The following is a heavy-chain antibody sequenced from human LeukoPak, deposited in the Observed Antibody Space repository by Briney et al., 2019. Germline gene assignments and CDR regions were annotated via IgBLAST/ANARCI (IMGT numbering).Heavy chain of an antibody. D-gene: IGHD1-26*01. CDR3: ASLGWESAFDY. Sequence: PGGSLRLSCAASGFTFSSYGMHWVRQAPGKGLEWVAVISYDGSNKYYADSVKGRFTISRDNSKNTLYLQMNSLRAEDTAVYYCASLGWESAFDYWGQGTLVTVSS. CDR1: GFTFSSYG. J-gene: IGHJ4*02. V-gene: IGHV3-30*03. CDR2: ISYDGSNK.